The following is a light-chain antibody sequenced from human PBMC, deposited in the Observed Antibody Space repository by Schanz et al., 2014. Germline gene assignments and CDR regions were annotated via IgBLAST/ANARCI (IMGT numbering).Light chain of an antibody. Sequence: QSALTQPPSVSGSPGQSVTISCTGTSSDLITYNRVSWYQQPPGTAPKLMIYEVSNRPSGVPDRFSGSKSGNTASLTISGLQAEDEADYYCSSYTSSSARVFGGGTKLTVL. CDR3: SSYTSSSARV. CDR1: SSDLITYNR. V-gene: IGLV2-18*02. CDR2: EVS. J-gene: IGLJ3*02.